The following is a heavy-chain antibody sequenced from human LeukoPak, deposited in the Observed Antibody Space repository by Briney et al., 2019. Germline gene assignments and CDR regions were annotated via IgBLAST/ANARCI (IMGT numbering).Heavy chain of an antibody. CDR3: AHRRIKVSGSWFDP. J-gene: IGHJ5*02. D-gene: IGHD5/OR15-5a*01. Sequence: SGPTLVKPTQTVTLTCIFSGFSIPSSGEGVDWIRQAPGKAPEWLALIYWDDEKHYNPSLRTRLAITKAPLKNQVVLTMTNVDPADTGTYYCAHRRIKVSGSWFDPWGPGTLVTVSS. CDR1: GFSIPSSGEG. CDR2: IYWDDEK. V-gene: IGHV2-5*02.